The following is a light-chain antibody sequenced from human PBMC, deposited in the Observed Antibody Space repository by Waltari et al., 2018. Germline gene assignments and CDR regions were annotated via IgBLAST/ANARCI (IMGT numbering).Light chain of an antibody. CDR3: QNHERLPAM. CDR1: QNVGTY. Sequence: EIVLTQSPGTLSLSPGERATLSCRDSQNVGTYLAWYQQKPGQAPRLLIYHASSRATGIPDRFSGSGSGTDFSLTISRLEPEDFAVYYCQNHERLPAMFGQGTNVEIK. J-gene: IGKJ1*01. V-gene: IGKV3-20*01. CDR2: HAS.